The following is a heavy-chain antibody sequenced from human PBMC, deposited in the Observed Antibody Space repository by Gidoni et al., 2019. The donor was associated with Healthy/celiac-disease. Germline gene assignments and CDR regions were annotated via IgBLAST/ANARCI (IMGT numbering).Heavy chain of an antibody. CDR1: GGTFSSYA. D-gene: IGHD3-22*01. Sequence: QVQLVQSGAEVKKPGYSVKVSCTASGGTFSSYAISWVRQAPGQDLEWMGGIIPIFGTANYAQKFQGRVTITADESTSTAYMELSSLRSEDTAVYYCARVGKTYYYDSSSAFDIWGQGTMVTVSS. CDR3: ARVGKTYYYDSSSAFDI. CDR2: IIPIFGTA. V-gene: IGHV1-69*01. J-gene: IGHJ3*02.